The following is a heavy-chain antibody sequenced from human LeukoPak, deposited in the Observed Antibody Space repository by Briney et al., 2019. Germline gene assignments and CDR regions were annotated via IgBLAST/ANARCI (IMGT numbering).Heavy chain of an antibody. D-gene: IGHD6-13*01. Sequence: PSETLSLTCTVSGGSISSGGYYWGWIRQHPGKGLEWIGYIYYSGSTYYNPSLKSRVTISVDTSKNQFSLKLSSVTAADTAVYYCARSRGIADWFDPWGQGTLVTVSS. CDR3: ARSRGIADWFDP. CDR2: IYYSGST. V-gene: IGHV4-39*01. CDR1: GGSISSGGYY. J-gene: IGHJ5*02.